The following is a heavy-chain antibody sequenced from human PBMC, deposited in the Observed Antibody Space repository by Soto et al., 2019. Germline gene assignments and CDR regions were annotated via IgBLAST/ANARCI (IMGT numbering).Heavy chain of an antibody. CDR2: IIPICGTA. Sequence: ASVKVSCKDSGVTFSSYAISWVRQDPGQGLEWMGGIIPICGTANYAQKFQGRVTITADKSTSTAYMELSSLRSEDTAVYYCARAGDCTNGVCYNNWCDPWGQGTLVTVSS. D-gene: IGHD2-8*01. V-gene: IGHV1-69*06. J-gene: IGHJ5*02. CDR1: GVTFSSYA. CDR3: ARAGDCTNGVCYNNWCDP.